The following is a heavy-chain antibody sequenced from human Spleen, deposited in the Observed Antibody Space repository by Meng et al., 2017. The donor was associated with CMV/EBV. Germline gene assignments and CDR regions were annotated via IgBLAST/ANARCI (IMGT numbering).Heavy chain of an antibody. V-gene: IGHV3-23*01. J-gene: IGHJ4*02. D-gene: IGHD2-15*01. CDR3: AKRKGAVGGPLDS. Sequence: ETLSLTCAVSGLTFNNHAMSWVRQAPGKGLEWISAISGSGGHTSYADSVKGRFSVSRDNSENTLYLQMNILRVEDTAVYYCAKRKGAVGGPLDSWGQGTLVTVSS. CDR1: GLTFNNHA. CDR2: ISGSGGHT.